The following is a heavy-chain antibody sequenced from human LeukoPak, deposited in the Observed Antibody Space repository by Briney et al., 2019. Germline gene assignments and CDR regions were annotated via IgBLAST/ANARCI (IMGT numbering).Heavy chain of an antibody. CDR3: ARGSPNGGSCYSLDY. J-gene: IGHJ4*02. Sequence: PSETLSLTCAVYGGSFSSYYWGWIRQPPGKGLEWIGSIYYSGSTYYNPSLKSRVTISVDKSKNQFSLKLSSVTAADTAVYYCARGSPNGGSCYSLDYWGQGTLVTVSS. V-gene: IGHV4-39*07. D-gene: IGHD2-15*01. CDR1: GGSFSSYY. CDR2: IYYSGST.